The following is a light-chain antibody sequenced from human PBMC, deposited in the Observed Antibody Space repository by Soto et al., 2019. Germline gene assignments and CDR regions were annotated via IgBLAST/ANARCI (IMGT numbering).Light chain of an antibody. CDR3: QQRSNWPST. J-gene: IGKJ4*01. CDR2: DAS. Sequence: EIVLTQSPATLSLSPGERATLSCRASQSVSGYLAWYQQKPGQAPRLLMYDASNRATGIPARFSGSGSGTDFTLAISSLEPEDCAVYYCQQRSNWPSTFGGGTKVEIK. V-gene: IGKV3-11*01. CDR1: QSVSGY.